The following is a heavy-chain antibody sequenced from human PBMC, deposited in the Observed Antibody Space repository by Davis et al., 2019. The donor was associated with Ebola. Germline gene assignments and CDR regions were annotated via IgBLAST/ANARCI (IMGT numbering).Heavy chain of an antibody. V-gene: IGHV3-48*02. CDR2: ISSSSSTI. J-gene: IGHJ4*02. D-gene: IGHD5-12*01. CDR3: ARDAQLRDSGYDYFFDY. Sequence: GESLKISCAASGFTFSSYSMNWVRQAPGKGLEWVSYISSSSSTIYYADSVKGRFTISRDNAKNSLYLQMNSLRDEDTAVYYCARDAQLRDSGYDYFFDYWGQGALVTVSS. CDR1: GFTFSSYS.